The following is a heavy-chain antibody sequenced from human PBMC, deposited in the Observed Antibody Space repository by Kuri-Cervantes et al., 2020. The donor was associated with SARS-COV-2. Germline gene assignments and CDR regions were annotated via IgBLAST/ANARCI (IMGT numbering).Heavy chain of an antibody. J-gene: IGHJ4*02. D-gene: IGHD4-11*01. V-gene: IGHV3-30*03. CDR1: GFTFSSYA. Sequence: LSLTCAASGFTFSSYAMHWVRQAPGKGLEWVALISYDGSNKFYADSVKGRFTISRDNSKNTLHLQMNSLRAEDTAVYYCARAFGVTTIVYFDYWGQGTLVTVSS. CDR3: ARAFGVTTIVYFDY. CDR2: ISYDGSNK.